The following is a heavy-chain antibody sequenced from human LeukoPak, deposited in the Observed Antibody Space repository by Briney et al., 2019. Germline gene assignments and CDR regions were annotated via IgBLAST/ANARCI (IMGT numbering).Heavy chain of an antibody. J-gene: IGHJ4*02. CDR1: GGSFSGYY. D-gene: IGHD1-26*01. CDR3: ARSTELSVDY. V-gene: IGHV4-34*01. Sequence: TSETLSLTCAVYGGSFSGYYWSWIRRPPGKGLEWIGEINHSGSTNYNPSLKSRVTISVDTSKNQFSLKLSSVTAADTAVYYCARSTELSVDYWGQGTLVTVSS. CDR2: INHSGST.